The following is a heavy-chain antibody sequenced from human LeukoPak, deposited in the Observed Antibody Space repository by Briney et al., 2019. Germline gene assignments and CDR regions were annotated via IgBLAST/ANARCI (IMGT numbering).Heavy chain of an antibody. Sequence: SGGSLRLSCAASGFTFSSYGMHWVRQAPGKGLEWVAVISYDGSNKYYADSVKGRFTISRDNSKNTLYLQMNSLRDEETAVYYCARATYSRGWYGLDYWGQGTLVTVSS. J-gene: IGHJ4*02. CDR1: GFTFSSYG. CDR2: ISYDGSNK. CDR3: ARATYSRGWYGLDY. V-gene: IGHV3-30*03. D-gene: IGHD6-19*01.